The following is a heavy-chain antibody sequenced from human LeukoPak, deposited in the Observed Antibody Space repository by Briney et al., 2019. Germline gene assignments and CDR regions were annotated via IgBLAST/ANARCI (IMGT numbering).Heavy chain of an antibody. J-gene: IGHJ4*02. CDR1: GFTFSSYA. CDR3: ARGSEYSSSWYYPEGY. CDR2: ISYDGSNK. Sequence: GRSLRLSCAASGFTFSSYAMHWVRQAPGKGLEWVAVISYDGSNKYYADSVKGRFTISRDNSKNTLYLQMNSLRAEDTAVYYCARGSEYSSSWYYPEGYWGQGTLVTVSS. D-gene: IGHD6-13*01. V-gene: IGHV3-30-3*01.